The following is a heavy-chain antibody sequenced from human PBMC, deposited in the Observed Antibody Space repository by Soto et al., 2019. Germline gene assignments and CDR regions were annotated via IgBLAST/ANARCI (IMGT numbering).Heavy chain of an antibody. CDR1: GYTFTSYG. D-gene: IGHD6-19*01. CDR2: ISAYNGNT. Sequence: QVQLVQSGAEVKKPGASVKVSCKASGYTFTSYGISWVRQAPGQGLEWMGWISAYNGNTNYAQKLQGRVTMTTDTSTSTAYMERRSLRSDDTAVYYCARDRGPIAVRNHYYYYYGMDVWGEGTTVTVSS. CDR3: ARDRGPIAVRNHYYYYYGMDV. V-gene: IGHV1-18*04. J-gene: IGHJ6*02.